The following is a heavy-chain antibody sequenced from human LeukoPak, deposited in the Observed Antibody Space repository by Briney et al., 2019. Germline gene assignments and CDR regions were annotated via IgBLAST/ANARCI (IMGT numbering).Heavy chain of an antibody. CDR3: AKDAVAPGSSGDYFDY. Sequence: GGSPRLSCAASGFTFSSNAMSWVRQAPGKGLEWVSVIVGNGGRTYYADSVNGRFTISRDNSKNTLSLQMNSLRAEDTAVYYCAKDAVAPGSSGDYFDYWGQGTLVTVSS. CDR1: GFTFSSNA. J-gene: IGHJ4*02. CDR2: IVGNGGRT. V-gene: IGHV3-23*01. D-gene: IGHD3-10*01.